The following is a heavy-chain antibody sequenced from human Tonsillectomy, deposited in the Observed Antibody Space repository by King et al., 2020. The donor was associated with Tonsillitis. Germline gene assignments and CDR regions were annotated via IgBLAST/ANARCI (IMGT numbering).Heavy chain of an antibody. CDR1: GYSFTRYW. J-gene: IGHJ4*02. V-gene: IGHV5-51*01. D-gene: IGHD3-22*01. CDR2: IYPGDSDT. CDR3: ARHPLYDSSGSQN. Sequence: QLVQSGAEVKKPGESLMISCKGSGYSFTRYWIGWVRQMPGKGLDWMGIIYPGDSDTQYSPSFQGQVTISADNSISPAYLQWNSLKASDTAMYYCARHPLYDSSGSQNWGQGTLVTVSS.